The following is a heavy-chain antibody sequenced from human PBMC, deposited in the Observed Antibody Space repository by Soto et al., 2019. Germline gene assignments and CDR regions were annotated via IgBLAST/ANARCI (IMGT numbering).Heavy chain of an antibody. D-gene: IGHD1-26*01. CDR1: GFSFLSAW. CDR2: IKSKTDGGTT. V-gene: IGHV3-15*07. CDR3: ATDQVGPTLLDS. Sequence: EVQLVEAGGGLVNPGGSLRLSCAASGFSFLSAWMNWVRQAPGKGLEWVGRIKSKTDGGTTDYAAPVKGRFTISRDDSKDTLFLQMNSLKTEDTAIYYRATDQVGPTLLDSWGRGTLVTVSS. J-gene: IGHJ4*02.